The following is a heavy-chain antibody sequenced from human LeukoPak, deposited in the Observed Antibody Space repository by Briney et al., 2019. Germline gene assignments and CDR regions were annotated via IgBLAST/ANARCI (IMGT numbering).Heavy chain of an antibody. J-gene: IGHJ4*02. V-gene: IGHV3-11*04. Sequence: GSLRLSCAASGFTFSDYYMSWIRQAPGKGLEWVSYISSSGSTIYYADSVKGRFTISRDNAKNSLYLQMNSLRAEDTAVYYCARAHPYVLRNFDYWGQGTLVTVSS. CDR2: ISSSGSTI. CDR1: GFTFSDYY. CDR3: ARAHPYVLRNFDY. D-gene: IGHD3-16*01.